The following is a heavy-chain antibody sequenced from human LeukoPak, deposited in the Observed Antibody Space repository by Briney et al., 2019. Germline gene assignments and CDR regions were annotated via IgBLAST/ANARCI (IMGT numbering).Heavy chain of an antibody. CDR3: ARAFPFDDYGDPDAFDI. CDR2: IYHSGST. V-gene: IGHV4-30-2*01. D-gene: IGHD4-17*01. CDR1: GGSISSGGYH. Sequence: SQTLSLTCAVSGGSISSGGYHWSWIRQPPGKGLEWIGSIYHSGSTYYNPSLKSRVTISVDRSNNQFSLKLTSVTAADTAVYYCARAFPFDDYGDPDAFDIWGQGTMVTVSS. J-gene: IGHJ3*02.